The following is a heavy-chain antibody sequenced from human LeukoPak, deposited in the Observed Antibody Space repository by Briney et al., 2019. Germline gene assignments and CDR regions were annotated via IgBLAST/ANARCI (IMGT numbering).Heavy chain of an antibody. CDR1: GFAFSSYG. CDR3: AKDRSNNFDY. Sequence: GGSLRLSCAASGFAFSSYGMHWVRQAPGKGLEWVAVISYDGSNKYYADSVEGRFTISRDISKNTLYLQMNSLRPEDTAVYYCAKDRSNNFDYWGQGTLVTVSS. V-gene: IGHV3-30*18. CDR2: ISYDGSNK. J-gene: IGHJ4*02.